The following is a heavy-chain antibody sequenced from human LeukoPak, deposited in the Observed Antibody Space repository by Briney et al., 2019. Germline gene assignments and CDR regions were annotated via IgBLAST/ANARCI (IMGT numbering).Heavy chain of an antibody. V-gene: IGHV4-34*01. J-gene: IGHJ5*01. CDR1: GGSFSSY. CDR2: ITHGRST. D-gene: IGHD3-10*01. CDR3: ARVTRFTQFGELWFDS. Sequence: PSETLSLTCAVYGGSFSSYWSWIRQSPGKGLEWIGEITHGRSTNYNPSLKSRVTISLDTSKSQFSLKLTSVTAADTAVYYCARVTRFTQFGELWFDSWGQGTLLTVSS.